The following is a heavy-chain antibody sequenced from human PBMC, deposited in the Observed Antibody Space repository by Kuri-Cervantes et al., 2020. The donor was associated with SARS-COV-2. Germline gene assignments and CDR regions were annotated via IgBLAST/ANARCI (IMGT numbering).Heavy chain of an antibody. Sequence: ETLSLTCAASGFTFDDYAMHWVRQAPGKGLEWVSLISWDGGSTYYADSVKGRFTISRDNSKNSLYLQMNSLRAEDTALYYCAKDFSGGSGSPMFDYWGQGTLVTVSS. D-gene: IGHD3-10*01. CDR3: AKDFSGGSGSPMFDY. CDR1: GFTFDDYA. J-gene: IGHJ4*02. CDR2: ISWDGGST. V-gene: IGHV3-43D*03.